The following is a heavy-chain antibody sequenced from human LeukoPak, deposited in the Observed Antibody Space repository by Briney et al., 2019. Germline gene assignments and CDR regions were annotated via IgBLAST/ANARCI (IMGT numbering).Heavy chain of an antibody. J-gene: IGHJ4*02. CDR1: GFTFSRYA. CDR3: ARVIAVAGTI. D-gene: IGHD6-19*01. CDR2: ILGSGGST. Sequence: GGSLRLSCAASGFTFSRYAMSWVRQAPGKGPEWVSAILGSGGSTYYADSVKGRFTISRDNSKNTLYLQMNSLRAEDTAVYYCARVIAVAGTIWGQGTLVTVSS. V-gene: IGHV3-23*01.